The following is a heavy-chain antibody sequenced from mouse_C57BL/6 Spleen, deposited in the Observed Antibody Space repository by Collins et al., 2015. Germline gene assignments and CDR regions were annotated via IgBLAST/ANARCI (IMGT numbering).Heavy chain of an antibody. CDR1: GFNIKDYY. CDR2: IDPEDGDT. J-gene: IGHJ2*01. Sequence: EVQLQQSGAELVGPGASVKLSCTASGFNIKDYYMHWVKQRPEQGLEWIGKIDPEDGDTEYAPKFQGKATVTADTSSNTAYLQLSSLTSEDTAVYYCTTLYYSKVYWGQGTTLTVSS. D-gene: IGHD2-5*01. V-gene: IGHV14-1*01. CDR3: TTLYYSKVY.